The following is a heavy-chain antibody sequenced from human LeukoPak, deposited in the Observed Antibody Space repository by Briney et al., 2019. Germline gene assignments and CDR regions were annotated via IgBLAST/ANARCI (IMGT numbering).Heavy chain of an antibody. J-gene: IGHJ3*02. CDR2: IYTSGST. CDR1: GGSISSYY. CDR3: ATYRGDIVVVPAANGGAFDI. V-gene: IGHV4-4*07. Sequence: SETLSLTCTVSGGSISSYYWSWIRQPAGKGLEWIGRIYTSGSTNYNPSLKSRVTMSVDTSKNQFSLKLSSVTAADTAVYYCATYRGDIVVVPAANGGAFDIWGQGTMVTVSS. D-gene: IGHD2-2*01.